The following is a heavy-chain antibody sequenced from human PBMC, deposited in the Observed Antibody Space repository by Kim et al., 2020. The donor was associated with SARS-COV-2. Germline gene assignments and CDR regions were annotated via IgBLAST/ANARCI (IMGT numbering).Heavy chain of an antibody. J-gene: IGHJ4*02. V-gene: IGHV5-51*01. D-gene: IGHD3-10*01. Sequence: GESLKISCKGSGYSFSNYWIGWVRQMPGKGLEWMGIIYPADSDTRYSPSFQGQVTISVDKSISTAYVQWSSLKASDTAMYYCARLVTYTSVSYAPFWGQGTLVTVSS. CDR3: ARLVTYTSVSYAPF. CDR2: IYPADSDT. CDR1: GYSFSNYW.